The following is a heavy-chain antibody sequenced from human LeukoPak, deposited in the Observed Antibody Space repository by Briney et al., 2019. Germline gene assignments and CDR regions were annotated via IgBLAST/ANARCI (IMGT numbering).Heavy chain of an antibody. CDR2: IRYDGSNK. D-gene: IGHD2-21*01. V-gene: IGHV3-30*02. J-gene: IGHJ6*03. Sequence: GGSLRLSRAASGFTFSSYGMHWVRQAPGKGLEWVAFIRYDGSNKYYADSVKGRFTISRDNSKNTLYLQMNSLRAEDTAVYYCGYCGGDCYRYYYYYYMDVWGKGTTVTVSS. CDR1: GFTFSSYG. CDR3: GYCGGDCYRYYYYYYMDV.